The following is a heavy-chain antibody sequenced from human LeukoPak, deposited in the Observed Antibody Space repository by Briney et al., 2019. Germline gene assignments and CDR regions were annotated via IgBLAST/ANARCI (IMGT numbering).Heavy chain of an antibody. CDR2: ISTYNGKT. CDR1: AQNLDNYG. D-gene: IGHD2/OR15-2a*01. J-gene: IGHJ4*02. CDR3: ATGRRRLAMRERSDAFYELEF. V-gene: IGHV1-18*01. Sequence: ASVKVSCKGSAQNLDNYGISWVRQARGHGPEGMGWISTYNGKTKCSPKLQGRVTMTTDTSSRTAYMELRNLRSDDTAVYYYATGRRRLAMRERSDAFYELEFWGEGALGSVSS.